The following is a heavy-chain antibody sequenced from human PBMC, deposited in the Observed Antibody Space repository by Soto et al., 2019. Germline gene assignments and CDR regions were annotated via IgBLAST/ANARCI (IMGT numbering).Heavy chain of an antibody. D-gene: IGHD1-26*01. CDR3: ARGRVGHFDY. V-gene: IGHV6-1*01. CDR2: TYYRSKWYN. CDR1: GHSISSNISA. J-gene: IGHJ4*02. Sequence: PSQTLSLTCALSGHSISSNISAWNWIRQSPSRGLEWLGRTYYRSKWYNDYAVSVRSRISINPDTSKSQFSLHLNSVTPEDTAVYYCARGRVGHFDYWGQGTLVTVSS.